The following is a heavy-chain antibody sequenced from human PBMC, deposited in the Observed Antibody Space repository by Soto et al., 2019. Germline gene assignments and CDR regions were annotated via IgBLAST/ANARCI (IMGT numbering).Heavy chain of an antibody. D-gene: IGHD2-21*01. CDR3: ARLPVVVIALGYFDP. Sequence: QLQLQESGPGLVKPSETLSLTCTVSGDSISSSYYWGWVRQPPGKGLECIGAVYYTGFTYYNPSLQSRLTISLATSKNQFSLRLSSVTAADTAIYYCARLPVVVIALGYFDPWGPGTLVTVSS. V-gene: IGHV4-39*01. J-gene: IGHJ5*02. CDR2: VYYTGFT. CDR1: GDSISSSYY.